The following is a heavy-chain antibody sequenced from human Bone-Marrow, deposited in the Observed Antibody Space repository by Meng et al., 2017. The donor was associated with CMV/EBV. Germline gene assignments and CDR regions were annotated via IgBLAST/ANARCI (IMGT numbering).Heavy chain of an antibody. Sequence: SETLSLTCTVSGGSISSSSYYWGWIRQPPGKGLEWIGSIYYSGSTYYNPSLKSRVTISVDTSKNQFPLKLSSVTAADTAVYYCARDLFRYSRSSELQPWGQGTLVTVSS. CDR2: IYYSGST. D-gene: IGHD6-6*01. V-gene: IGHV4-39*06. J-gene: IGHJ5*02. CDR1: GGSISSSSYY. CDR3: ARDLFRYSRSSELQP.